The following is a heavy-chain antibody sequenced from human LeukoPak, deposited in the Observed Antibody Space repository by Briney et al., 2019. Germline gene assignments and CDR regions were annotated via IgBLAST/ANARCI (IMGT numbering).Heavy chain of an antibody. CDR1: GGTFSSYA. V-gene: IGHV1-8*02. CDR2: MNPNSGNT. CDR3: ARGKKARRTIFGVVIAYNWFDP. Sequence: GASVKVSCKASGGTFSSYAISWVRQATGQGLEWMGWMNPNSGNTGYAQKFQGRVTMTRNTSISTAYMELSSLRSEDTAVYYCARGKKARRTIFGVVIAYNWFDPWGQGTLVTVSS. J-gene: IGHJ5*02. D-gene: IGHD3-3*01.